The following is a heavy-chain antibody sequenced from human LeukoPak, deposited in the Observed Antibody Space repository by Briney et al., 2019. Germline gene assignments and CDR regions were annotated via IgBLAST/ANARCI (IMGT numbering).Heavy chain of an antibody. Sequence: GGSLRLSCAASGFTVSSNYMSWVRQAPGKGLEWVSVIYSGGSTYYADSVKGRFTISRDNSKNTLYLQMNSLRAEDTAVYYCARSTDYGVYSWFDPWGQGTLVTVSS. CDR2: IYSGGST. CDR3: ARSTDYGVYSWFDP. CDR1: GFTVSSNY. V-gene: IGHV3-66*01. J-gene: IGHJ5*02. D-gene: IGHD4-17*01.